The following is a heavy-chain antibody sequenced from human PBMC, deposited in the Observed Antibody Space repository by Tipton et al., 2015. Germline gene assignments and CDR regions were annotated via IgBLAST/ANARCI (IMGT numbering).Heavy chain of an antibody. CDR3: ARFMGYSYGPDNWFDP. CDR1: GGSVSTSNYY. J-gene: IGHJ5*02. V-gene: IGHV4-61*01. D-gene: IGHD5-18*01. Sequence: TLSLTCTVSGGSVSTSNYYWGWIRQSPGKGLEWIGYISYSGSTHYNPSLKRRVTISLDTSKNQFSLTLSSVTAADTAVYYCARFMGYSYGPDNWFDPWGQGTLVTVSS. CDR2: ISYSGST.